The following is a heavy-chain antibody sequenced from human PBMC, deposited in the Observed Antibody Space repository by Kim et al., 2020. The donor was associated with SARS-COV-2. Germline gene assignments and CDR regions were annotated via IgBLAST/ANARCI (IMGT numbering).Heavy chain of an antibody. Sequence: SGPTLVNPTQTLTLTCSFSGFSLSTTGVGVAWIRQPPGKALEWLALIFWDDDKRYSPSLKNRLTITKDTSKNQVVLTMTNLDPVDTATFYCAHTTIGAPPYYAMGVWGQGTTVTVTS. CDR1: GFSLSTTGVG. CDR3: AHTTIGAPPYYAMGV. D-gene: IGHD6-6*01. CDR2: IFWDDDK. J-gene: IGHJ6*02. V-gene: IGHV2-5*02.